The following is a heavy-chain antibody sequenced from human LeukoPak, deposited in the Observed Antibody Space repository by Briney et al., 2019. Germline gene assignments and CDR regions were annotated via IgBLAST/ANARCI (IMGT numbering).Heavy chain of an antibody. CDR3: ARDDPYGYYDY. J-gene: IGHJ4*02. CDR1: EFTFSNYW. D-gene: IGHD2-2*03. CDR2: IRQDGSEK. V-gene: IGHV3-7*01. Sequence: GGSLRLSCATSEFTFSNYWVTWLRQAPGKGLEWVANIRQDGSEKHYTDSVMGRFTISRDNAKTSLHLQMNSRRAEDTAVYYCARDDPYGYYDYWGQGTLVTVSS.